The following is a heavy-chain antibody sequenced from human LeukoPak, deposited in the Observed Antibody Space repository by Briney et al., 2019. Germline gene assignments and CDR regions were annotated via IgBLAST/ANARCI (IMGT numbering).Heavy chain of an antibody. V-gene: IGHV4-4*07. CDR2: VYTSGIT. CDR1: GASLSDYC. D-gene: IGHD6-13*01. Sequence: KASETLSLTCSVSGASLSDYCWSWIRQPAGKGLEWIGRVYTSGITNYNPSLKSRVTMSVDTSKNQFSLRLSSVTDADTAVYYCARGGSSWQSFDYWGQGTLVTVSS. CDR3: ARGGSSWQSFDY. J-gene: IGHJ4*02.